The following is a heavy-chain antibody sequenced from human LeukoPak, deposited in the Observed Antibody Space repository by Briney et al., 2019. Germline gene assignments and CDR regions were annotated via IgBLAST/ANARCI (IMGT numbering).Heavy chain of an antibody. CDR3: TTEDDCSSTSCYSNDAFDI. D-gene: IGHD2-2*02. CDR2: IKSKTDGGTT. V-gene: IGHV3-15*01. Sequence: GGSLRLSCAASEFTFSSFDINWVRQAPGKGLEWVGRIKSKTDGGTTDYAAPVKGRFTISRDDSENTLYLQMNSLKTDVTAVYYCTTEDDCSSTSCYSNDAFDIWGQGTMVTVS. CDR1: EFTFSSFD. J-gene: IGHJ3*02.